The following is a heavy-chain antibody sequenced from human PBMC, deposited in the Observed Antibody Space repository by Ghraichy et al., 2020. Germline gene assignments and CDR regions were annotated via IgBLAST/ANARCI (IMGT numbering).Heavy chain of an antibody. D-gene: IGHD2-15*01. Sequence: SETLSLTCTVSGGSISSSSYYWGWIRQPPGKGLEWIGSIYYSGSTYYNPSLKSRVTISVDTSKNQFSLKLSSVTAADTAVDYWARWGRRVRYCSGGSCPTSDYWGQGTLVTVSS. CDR1: GGSISSSSYY. J-gene: IGHJ4*02. V-gene: IGHV4-39*01. CDR3: ARWGRRVRYCSGGSCPTSDY. CDR2: IYYSGST.